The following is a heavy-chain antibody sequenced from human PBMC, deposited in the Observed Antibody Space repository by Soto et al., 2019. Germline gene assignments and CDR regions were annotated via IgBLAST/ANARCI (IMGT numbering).Heavy chain of an antibody. Sequence: SETLSLTCTVSGGSISSGVYYWSWIRQHPGKGLEWIGYIYYSGSTYYNPSLKSRVTISVDTSKNQFSLKLSSVTAADTAVYYCARAGLVGARAFDYWGQGTLVTVSS. J-gene: IGHJ4*02. V-gene: IGHV4-31*03. CDR2: IYYSGST. CDR1: GGSISSGVYY. CDR3: ARAGLVGARAFDY. D-gene: IGHD1-26*01.